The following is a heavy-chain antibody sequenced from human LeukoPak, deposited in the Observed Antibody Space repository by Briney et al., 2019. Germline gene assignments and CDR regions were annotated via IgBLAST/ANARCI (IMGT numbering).Heavy chain of an antibody. D-gene: IGHD5-12*01. J-gene: IGHJ4*02. Sequence: GASVKVSCKASGYYFTGYYMHWVRQAPGQGLEWMGWMNPNSGNTGYAQKFQGRVTMTRNTSISTAYMELSSLRSEDTAVYYCARGEYSGYDYVDYWGQGTLVTVSS. V-gene: IGHV1-8*02. CDR2: MNPNSGNT. CDR1: GYYFTGYY. CDR3: ARGEYSGYDYVDY.